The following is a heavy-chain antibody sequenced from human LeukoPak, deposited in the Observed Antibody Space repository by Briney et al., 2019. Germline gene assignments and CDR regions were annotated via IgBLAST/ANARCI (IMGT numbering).Heavy chain of an antibody. V-gene: IGHV4-59*10. Sequence: SETLSLTCAVYGGSFSGYYWSWIRQPAGKGLEWIGRIYTSGSTNYNPSLKSRVTISVDTSKNQFSLKLSSVTAADTAVYYCARGPRILRFLEWLPHPYFDYWGQGTLVTVSS. CDR2: IYTSGST. CDR3: ARGPRILRFLEWLPHPYFDY. CDR1: GGSFSGYY. J-gene: IGHJ4*02. D-gene: IGHD3-3*01.